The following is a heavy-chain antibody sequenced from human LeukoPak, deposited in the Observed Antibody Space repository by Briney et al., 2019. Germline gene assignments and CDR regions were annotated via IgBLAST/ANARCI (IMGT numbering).Heavy chain of an antibody. CDR1: GYTFTGYY. Sequence: ASVKVSCKASGYTFTGYYMHWVRQAPGQGLEWMGWINPNSGGTNYAQKFQGRVTMTRDTSISTAYMELSSLRAEDTAVYYCARERVEYQLLSKREVYHFDYWGQGILVTVSS. J-gene: IGHJ4*02. CDR2: INPNSGGT. V-gene: IGHV1-2*02. CDR3: ARERVEYQLLSKREVYHFDY. D-gene: IGHD2-2*01.